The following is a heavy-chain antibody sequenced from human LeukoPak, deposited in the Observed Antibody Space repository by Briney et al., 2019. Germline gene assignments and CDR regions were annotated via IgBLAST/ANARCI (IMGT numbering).Heavy chain of an antibody. J-gene: IGHJ3*02. D-gene: IGHD2-2*01. CDR2: ISSSSSYI. CDR1: GFTFSSYS. Sequence: PGGSLRLSCAASGFTFSSYSMNWVRQAPGKGLEWVSSISSSSSYIYYADSVKGRFTISRDNAKNSLYLQMNSLRAEDTAVYYCARDRDIVVVPAGSDAFDIWGQGTMVTVSS. CDR3: ARDRDIVVVPAGSDAFDI. V-gene: IGHV3-21*01.